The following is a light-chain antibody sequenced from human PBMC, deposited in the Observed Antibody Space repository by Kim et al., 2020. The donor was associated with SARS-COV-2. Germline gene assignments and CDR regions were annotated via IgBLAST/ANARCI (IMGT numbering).Light chain of an antibody. CDR3: QQYNSYPWT. V-gene: IGKV1-5*03. CDR2: KAS. CDR1: QSISSW. J-gene: IGKJ1*01. Sequence: IQMTQSPSTLSASVGDRVTITCRASQSISSWLDWYQQKPGKAPKLLIYKASSLQSGVPSRFSGSGSGTEFTLTVSSLQPDDFATYYCQQYNSYPWTFGQGTKVDIK.